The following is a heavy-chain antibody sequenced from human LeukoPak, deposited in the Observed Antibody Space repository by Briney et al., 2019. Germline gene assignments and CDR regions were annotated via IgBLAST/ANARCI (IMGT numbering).Heavy chain of an antibody. J-gene: IGHJ3*02. CDR1: GFTFSSYA. D-gene: IGHD3-3*01. V-gene: IGHV3-23*01. Sequence: PGGSLRLSCAASGFTFSSYAMSWVRQAPGKGLEWVSAISGSGGSTYYADSVKGRFTISRDNSKNTLYLQMNSLRAEDTAVYYCAKDVGYYDFWSGYINDAFDIWGQGTMVTVSS. CDR3: AKDVGYYDFWSGYINDAFDI. CDR2: ISGSGGST.